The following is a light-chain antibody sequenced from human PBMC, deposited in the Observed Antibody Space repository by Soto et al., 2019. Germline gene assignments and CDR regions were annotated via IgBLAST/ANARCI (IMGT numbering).Light chain of an antibody. Sequence: QSALTQPASVSGSPGQSITISCTGSSSDVGCYNYVSWYQQHPGKAPKLMIYEVSNRPSGVSSRFSGSKSGNTASLTISGLQAEDEADYFCGSYRSGSPGMFGGGTKVTVL. J-gene: IGLJ3*02. CDR1: SSDVGCYNY. V-gene: IGLV2-14*01. CDR3: GSYRSGSPGM. CDR2: EVS.